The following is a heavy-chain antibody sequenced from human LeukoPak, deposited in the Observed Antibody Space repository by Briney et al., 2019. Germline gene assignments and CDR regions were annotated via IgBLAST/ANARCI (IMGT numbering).Heavy chain of an antibody. V-gene: IGHV4-59*01. J-gene: IGHJ4*02. CDR2: IYYSGST. Sequence: SKTLSLTCTVSGGSISSYYWSWIRQPPGKGLEWIGYIYYSGSTNYNPSLKSRVTISVDTSKNQFSLKLSSVTAADTAVYYCARYPAAVVAAMGFDYWGQGTLVTVSS. CDR1: GGSISSYY. CDR3: ARYPAAVVAAMGFDY. D-gene: IGHD2-15*01.